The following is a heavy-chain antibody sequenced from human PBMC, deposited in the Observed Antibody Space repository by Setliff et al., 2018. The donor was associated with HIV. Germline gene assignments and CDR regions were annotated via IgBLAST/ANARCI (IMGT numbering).Heavy chain of an antibody. V-gene: IGHV4-34*01. CDR2: VTHSGST. CDR1: GGSFINYY. CDR3: ARGPVVVIPAPRWRWFDP. D-gene: IGHD2-2*01. J-gene: IGHJ5*02. Sequence: PSETLSPTCAVYGGSFINYYWSWIRQSPGKGLEWIGEVTHSGSTNYNPSLKSRVTISVDTSKNQFSLKLTSVTAADTAVYYCARGPVVVIPAPRWRWFDPWGRGTLVTVSS.